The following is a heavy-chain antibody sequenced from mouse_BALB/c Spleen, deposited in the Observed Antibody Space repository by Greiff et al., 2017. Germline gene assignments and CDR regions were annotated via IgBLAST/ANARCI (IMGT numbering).Heavy chain of an antibody. CDR3: TREEKYFDV. CDR2: IDPETGGT. Sequence: VKLQQSGAELVRPGASVTLSCKASGYTFTDYEMHWVKQTPVHGLEWIGAIDPETGGTAYNQKFKGKATLTADKSSSTAYMELRSLTSEDSAVYYCTREEKYFDVWGAGTTVTVSS. V-gene: IGHV1-15*01. CDR1: GYTFTDYE. J-gene: IGHJ1*01.